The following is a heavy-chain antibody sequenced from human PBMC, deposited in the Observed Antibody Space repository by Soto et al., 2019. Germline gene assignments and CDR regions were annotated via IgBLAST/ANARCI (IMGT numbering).Heavy chain of an antibody. J-gene: IGHJ6*02. CDR3: ARDLGAAAGYYGMDV. Sequence: PSETLSLTCTVYGGSVSSGSYYWSWIRQPPGKGLEWMGYIYYSGSTNYNPSLKSRVTISVDTSKNQFSLKLSSVTAADTAVYYCARDLGAAAGYYGMDVWGQGTTVTVSS. V-gene: IGHV4-61*01. CDR2: IYYSGST. CDR1: GGSVSSGSYY. D-gene: IGHD6-13*01.